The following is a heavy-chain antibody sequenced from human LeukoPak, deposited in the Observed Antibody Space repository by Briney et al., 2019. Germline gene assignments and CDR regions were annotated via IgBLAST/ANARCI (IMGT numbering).Heavy chain of an antibody. CDR1: GGSFSGYY. D-gene: IGHD2-15*01. CDR2: INHSGSP. Sequence: SETLSLTCAVYGGSFSGYYWSWIRQPPGKGLEWIGEINHSGSPNYNPSLKSRVTISVDTYKNQFSLKLSSVTAADTAVYYCARRIYCSGGSCYEADYWGQGTLVTVSS. V-gene: IGHV4-34*01. J-gene: IGHJ4*02. CDR3: ARRIYCSGGSCYEADY.